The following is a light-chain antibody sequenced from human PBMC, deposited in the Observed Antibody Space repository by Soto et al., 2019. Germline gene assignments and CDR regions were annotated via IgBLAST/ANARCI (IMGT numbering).Light chain of an antibody. CDR2: SAS. Sequence: DIPMTQSPSSLSASVGDRVNITCRASHFINRYLSWYQQKPGKAPHLLIYSASSLQSGVPSRFSGGRAGTDFTLTISGLQVEDFAVYYCQQGYSNPWTFGQGTTVEVK. CDR3: QQGYSNPWT. CDR1: HFINRY. V-gene: IGKV1-39*01. J-gene: IGKJ1*01.